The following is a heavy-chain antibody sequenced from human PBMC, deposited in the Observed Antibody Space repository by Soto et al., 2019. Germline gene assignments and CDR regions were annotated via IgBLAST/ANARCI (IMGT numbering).Heavy chain of an antibody. V-gene: IGHV1-24*01. D-gene: IGHD3-22*01. J-gene: IGHJ4*02. CDR3: ATPSHYYDSSGYLVYYFDY. CDR2: FDPEDGET. Sequence: ASVKVSCKVSGYTLTELSMHWVRQAPGKGLEWMGGFDPEDGETIYAQKFQGRVTMTEDTSTDTAYMELSSLRSEDTAVYYCATPSHYYDSSGYLVYYFDYWGQGTLVTVSS. CDR1: GYTLTELS.